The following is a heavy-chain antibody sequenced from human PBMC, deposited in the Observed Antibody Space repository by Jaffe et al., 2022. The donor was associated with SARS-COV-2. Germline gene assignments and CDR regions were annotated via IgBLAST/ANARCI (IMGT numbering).Heavy chain of an antibody. CDR1: GFTFDDYA. J-gene: IGHJ4*02. CDR3: AKGSNGLDY. V-gene: IGHV3-9*01. CDR2: ISWNSGSI. D-gene: IGHD4-17*01. Sequence: EVQLVESGGGLVQPGRSLRLSCAASGFTFDDYAMHWVRQAPGKGLEWVSGISWNSGSIGYADSVKGRFTISRDNAKNSLYLQMNSLRAEDTALYYCAKGSNGLDYWGQGTLVTVSS.